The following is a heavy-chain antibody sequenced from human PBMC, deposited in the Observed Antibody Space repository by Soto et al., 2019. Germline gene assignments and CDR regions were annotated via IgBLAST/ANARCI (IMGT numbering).Heavy chain of an antibody. Sequence: QVQLQESGPGLVKPSQTLSLTCTVSGGSISSGDYYWSWIRQPPGKGREWIGFTYYSGSTYYTPSLKSRVTISVYQSKIQLSLKLSSLTAGEPAVYYCARGSYTIFGVVRDVWGQGTPVTVSS. V-gene: IGHV4-30-4*01. CDR3: ARGSYTIFGVVRDV. CDR1: GGSISSGDYY. CDR2: TYYSGST. J-gene: IGHJ6*02. D-gene: IGHD3-3*01.